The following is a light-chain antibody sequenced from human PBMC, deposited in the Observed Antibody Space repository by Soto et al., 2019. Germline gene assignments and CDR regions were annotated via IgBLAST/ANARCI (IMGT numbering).Light chain of an antibody. CDR1: QSVSSSY. J-gene: IGKJ1*01. Sequence: EIVLTQSPGTLSFSPGERATRSCRASQSVSSSYLAWYQQKPGQAPRLLIYGASTRATGIPARFSGSGSGTEFTLTISSLQSEDFAVYYCQQYNNWPRTFGQGTKVDI. CDR3: QQYNNWPRT. V-gene: IGKV3-15*01. CDR2: GAS.